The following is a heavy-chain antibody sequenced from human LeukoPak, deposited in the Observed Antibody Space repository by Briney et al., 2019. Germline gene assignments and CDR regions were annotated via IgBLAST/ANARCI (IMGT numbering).Heavy chain of an antibody. Sequence: PSETLSLTCTVSGGSISSSSYYWSWIRQPPGKGLEWIGYIYYSGNTNYNPSLKGRVTISVDTSKNQCSLKLSSVTAADTAVYYCARGGLRFDSWGQGTLVTVSS. CDR1: GGSISSSSYY. CDR3: ARGGLRFDS. J-gene: IGHJ4*02. CDR2: IYYSGNT. V-gene: IGHV4-61*01.